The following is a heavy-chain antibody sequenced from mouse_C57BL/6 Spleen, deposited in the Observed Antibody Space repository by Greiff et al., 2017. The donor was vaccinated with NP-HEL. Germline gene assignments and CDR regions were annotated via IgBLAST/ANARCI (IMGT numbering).Heavy chain of an antibody. J-gene: IGHJ4*01. CDR1: GYTFTSYD. Sequence: VQLQQSGPELVKPGASVKLSCKASGYTFTSYDINWVKQRPGQGLEWIGWIYPRDGRTKYNEKFKGKATLTVDTSSSTAYMELHSLTSEDSAVYFCARRIYGNSGLDYWGQGTSFTVSS. CDR3: ARRIYGNSGLDY. D-gene: IGHD2-1*01. CDR2: IYPRDGRT. V-gene: IGHV1-85*01.